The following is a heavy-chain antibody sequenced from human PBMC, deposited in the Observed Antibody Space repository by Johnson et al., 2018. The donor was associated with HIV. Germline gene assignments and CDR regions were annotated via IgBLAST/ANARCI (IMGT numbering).Heavy chain of an antibody. CDR3: AKEDGSAIVCSDDGFHL. Sequence: QLVESGGGLVQPGRSLRLSCAASGFTFDDYAMHWVRQAPGKGLEWVSGISWNSGNIGYADSVKGRFTISRDSSKTTLFLQMKSLRPEDTAVYFWAKEDGSAIVCSDDGFHLWGQGTMVTLSS. V-gene: IGHV3-9*01. D-gene: IGHD3-22*01. CDR1: GFTFDDYA. CDR2: ISWNSGNI. J-gene: IGHJ3*01.